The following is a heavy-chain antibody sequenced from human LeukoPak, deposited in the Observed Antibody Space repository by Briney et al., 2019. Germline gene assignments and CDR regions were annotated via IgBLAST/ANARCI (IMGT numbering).Heavy chain of an antibody. Sequence: GGSLRLSCAASGFTFSTYGMHWVRQAPGKGLEWVAFIRNDGTIKYYADSVKGRFTISRDNSKNTLYLQMNSLRAEDTAVYYCAKTGSSSWGYFDYWGQRTLVTVSS. CDR2: IRNDGTIK. J-gene: IGHJ4*02. D-gene: IGHD6-13*01. CDR1: GFTFSTYG. CDR3: AKTGSSSWGYFDY. V-gene: IGHV3-30*02.